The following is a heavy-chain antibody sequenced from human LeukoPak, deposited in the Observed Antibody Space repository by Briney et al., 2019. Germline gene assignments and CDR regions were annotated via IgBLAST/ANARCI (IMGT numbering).Heavy chain of an antibody. Sequence: SVKVSCKASGGTFSSYAISWVRQAPGQGLEWMGGIIPIFGTANYAQKFQGRVTITADKSTSTAYMELSSLRSEDTAVYYCATSRPPYYYGSGSDPQYYYYYMDVWGKGTTVTVSS. CDR3: ATSRPPYYYGSGSDPQYYYYYMDV. V-gene: IGHV1-69*06. D-gene: IGHD3-10*01. CDR1: GGTFSSYA. CDR2: IIPIFGTA. J-gene: IGHJ6*03.